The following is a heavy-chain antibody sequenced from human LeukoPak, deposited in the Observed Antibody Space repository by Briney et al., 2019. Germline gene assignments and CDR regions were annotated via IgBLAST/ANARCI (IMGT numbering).Heavy chain of an antibody. Sequence: SETLSLTCTVSGGSISNYYWSWIRQPPGKGLEWIGYIYYSGSANYNPSLKSRVTISVDTSKNQFSLKLSSVTAADTAVYYCARYRLGYCSSTSCYAGYYFDYWGQGTLVTVSS. V-gene: IGHV4-59*01. CDR2: IYYSGSA. CDR3: ARYRLGYCSSTSCYAGYYFDY. CDR1: GGSISNYY. D-gene: IGHD2-2*01. J-gene: IGHJ4*02.